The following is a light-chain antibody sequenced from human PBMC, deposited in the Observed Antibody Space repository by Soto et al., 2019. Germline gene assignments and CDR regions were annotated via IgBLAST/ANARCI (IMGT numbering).Light chain of an antibody. Sequence: QSVLTQPRSVSGSPGQSVTISCTGTSSDVGAYNYVSWYQQHSGKATKFMIYDVSKRPSGVPDRFSGSKSGNTASLTISGLQAEDEADYYCCSYAGTYSYVFGTGTKVTVL. V-gene: IGLV2-11*01. J-gene: IGLJ1*01. CDR3: CSYAGTYSYV. CDR2: DVS. CDR1: SSDVGAYNY.